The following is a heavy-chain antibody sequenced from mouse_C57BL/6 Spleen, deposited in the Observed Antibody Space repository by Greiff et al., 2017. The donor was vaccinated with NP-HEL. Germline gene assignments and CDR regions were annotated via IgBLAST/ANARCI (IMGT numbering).Heavy chain of an antibody. D-gene: IGHD3-1*01. CDR2: INPSSGGT. J-gene: IGHJ2*01. CDR1: GYSFTGYY. Sequence: VQLQQSGPELVKPGASVKISCKASGYSFTGYYMNWVKQSPEKSLEWIGEINPSSGGTTYNQKFKAKATLTVDKSSSTAYMQLKSLTSEDSAVYYCARGLRGDYWGQGTTLTVSS. CDR3: ARGLRGDY. V-gene: IGHV1-42*01.